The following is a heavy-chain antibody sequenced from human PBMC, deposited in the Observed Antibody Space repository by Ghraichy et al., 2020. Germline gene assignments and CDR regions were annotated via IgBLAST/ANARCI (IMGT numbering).Heavy chain of an antibody. D-gene: IGHD4-17*01. CDR1: GSNFTGHY. CDR2: INPNSGGT. J-gene: IGHJ4*02. V-gene: IGHV1-2*02. Sequence: ASVKVSCKASGSNFTGHYMYWERLSPVQGLEWMGWINPNSGGTNYAQKFQGRVTMTRDTSISTAYMELSRLRSDDTAVYYCARETPTTGYYFDYWGQGTLVAVSS. CDR3: ARETPTTGYYFDY.